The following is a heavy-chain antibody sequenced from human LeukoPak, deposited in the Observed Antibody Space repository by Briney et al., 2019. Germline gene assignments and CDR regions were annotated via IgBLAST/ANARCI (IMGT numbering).Heavy chain of an antibody. CDR2: VKEDGSER. V-gene: IGHV3-7*01. Sequence: PGGSLRLSCAASGFTFSSYWMSWVRQAPGKGLEWVANVKEDGSERYSVDSVRGRFTISRDNAKNSLYLQMNSLRAEDTAVYYCARLSPSGSSYSHFDYGVQVTLVIVSS. J-gene: IGHJ4*02. CDR3: ARLSPSGSSYSHFDY. CDR1: GFTFSSYW. D-gene: IGHD1-26*01.